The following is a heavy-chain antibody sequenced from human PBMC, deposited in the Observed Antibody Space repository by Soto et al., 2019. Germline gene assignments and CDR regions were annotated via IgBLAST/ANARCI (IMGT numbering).Heavy chain of an antibody. CDR3: ARGRGSGWTFFDY. J-gene: IGHJ4*02. D-gene: IGHD6-19*01. V-gene: IGHV3-48*01. Sequence: GGSLRLSCAASGFTFSSYTMNWVRQAPGKGLEWVSYISSGSSTIYYADSVKGRFTISRDNAKNSLFLQMNSLRVEDTAVYSCARGRGSGWTFFDYWGQGTLVTVSS. CDR1: GFTFSSYT. CDR2: ISSGSSTI.